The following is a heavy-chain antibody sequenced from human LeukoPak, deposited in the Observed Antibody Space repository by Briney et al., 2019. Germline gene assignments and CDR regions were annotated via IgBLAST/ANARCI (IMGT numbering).Heavy chain of an antibody. Sequence: RASVKVSCKASGGTFSNYAISWVRQAPGQGLEWMGGIIPIFGTTNYAQKFQGRVTITADESTSTAYMELSSLRSEDTAVYYCARGVRSLRRDYYYYYGMDVWGQGTTVTVSS. V-gene: IGHV1-69*13. J-gene: IGHJ6*02. D-gene: IGHD4-17*01. CDR2: IIPIFGTT. CDR3: ARGVRSLRRDYYYYYGMDV. CDR1: GGTFSNYA.